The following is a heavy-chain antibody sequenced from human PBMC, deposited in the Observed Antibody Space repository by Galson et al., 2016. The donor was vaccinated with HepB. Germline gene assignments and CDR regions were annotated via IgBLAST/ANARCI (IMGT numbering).Heavy chain of an antibody. D-gene: IGHD1-26*01. CDR1: GFSVSSNY. CDR3: ARDSGSVSFDY. Sequence: SLRLSCAASGFSVSSNYLSWVRQAPGKGLEWVSVIFSAGTTYYADSVKGRFTISRDNSKNTPYLQMNNLRAGDTAVYYCARDSGSVSFDYWGPGTLVTVSS. CDR2: IFSAGTT. J-gene: IGHJ4*02. V-gene: IGHV3-53*01.